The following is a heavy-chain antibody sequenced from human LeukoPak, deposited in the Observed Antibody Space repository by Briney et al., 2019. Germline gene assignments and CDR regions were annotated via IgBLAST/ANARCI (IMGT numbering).Heavy chain of an antibody. Sequence: PSETLSLTCTVSGGSISSGSYYWSWIRQPAGKGLEWIGRIYTSGSTNYNPSLKSRVTISVDTSKNQFSLKLSSVTAADTAVYYCARVYYSSSYDYWYFDLWGRGTLVTVSS. J-gene: IGHJ2*01. CDR2: IYTSGST. D-gene: IGHD6-13*01. CDR3: ARVYYSSSYDYWYFDL. CDR1: GGSISSGSYY. V-gene: IGHV4-61*02.